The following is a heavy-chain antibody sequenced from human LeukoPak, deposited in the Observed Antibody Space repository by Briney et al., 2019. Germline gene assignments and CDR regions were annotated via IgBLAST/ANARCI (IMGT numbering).Heavy chain of an antibody. V-gene: IGHV1-69*13. Sequence: SVKVSCTASGYTFTSYGISWVRQAPGQGLEWMGGIIPIFGTANYAQKFQARVTITADESTRTAYMELRTLRSEDTAIYYCARGSGETGGYYYVYWGRGTPVTVSS. CDR3: ARGSGETGGYYYVY. D-gene: IGHD3-22*01. CDR2: IIPIFGTA. J-gene: IGHJ4*02. CDR1: GYTFTSYG.